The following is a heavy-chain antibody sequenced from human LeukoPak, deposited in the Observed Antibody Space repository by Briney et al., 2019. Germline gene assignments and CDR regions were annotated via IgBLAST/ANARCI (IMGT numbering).Heavy chain of an antibody. CDR2: ISWNSGSI. D-gene: IGHD6-19*01. J-gene: IGHJ4*02. Sequence: GGSLRLSCAASGFTFDDYAMHWVRQAPGKGLEWVSGISWNSGSIGYADSVKGRFTISRDNSRNTLYLQMNSLRAEDTAVYYCARDHSGPFAYWGQGTLVTVSS. CDR3: ARDHSGPFAY. CDR1: GFTFDDYA. V-gene: IGHV3-9*01.